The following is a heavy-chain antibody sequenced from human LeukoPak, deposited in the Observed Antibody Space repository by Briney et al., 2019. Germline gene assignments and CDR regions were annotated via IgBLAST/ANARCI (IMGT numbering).Heavy chain of an antibody. CDR2: INTNTGNP. Sequence: ASVKVSSKASGYTFTSYAMNWVRQAPGQGLEWMGWINTNTGNPTYAQGFTGRFVFSLDTSVSTAYLQISSLKAEDTAVYYCARGGAVPDPDYYYYMDVWGKGTTVTVSS. CDR3: ARGGAVPDPDYYYYMDV. J-gene: IGHJ6*03. CDR1: GYTFTSYA. D-gene: IGHD4/OR15-4a*01. V-gene: IGHV7-4-1*02.